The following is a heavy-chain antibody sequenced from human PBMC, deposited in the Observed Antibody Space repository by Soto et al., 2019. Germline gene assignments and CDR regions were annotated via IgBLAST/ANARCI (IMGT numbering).Heavy chain of an antibody. CDR2: IKQDGSEK. Sequence: GGSLRLSCAASGFTFSSYWMSWVRQAPGKGLEWVANIKQDGSEKYFVDSVKGRFTISRDNAKNLLYLQMNSLRAEDTVVFYCARVHIVVVPAAILWFDPWGQGTLVTVSS. CDR3: ARVHIVVVPAAILWFDP. V-gene: IGHV3-7*01. D-gene: IGHD2-2*01. CDR1: GFTFSSYW. J-gene: IGHJ5*02.